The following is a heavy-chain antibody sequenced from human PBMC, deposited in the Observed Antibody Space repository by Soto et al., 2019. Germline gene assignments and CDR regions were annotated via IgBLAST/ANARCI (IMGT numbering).Heavy chain of an antibody. V-gene: IGHV4-31*03. D-gene: IGHD6-13*01. J-gene: IGHJ4*02. Sequence: TSETLSLTCTVSSGSISSGGSYWSWVRQHPGKGLEWVGCIYYSGTTYYNPSLESRVTMSVDTSKNQFSLKLSSVTAADTAVYYCARDSRPNYTSSSYYFDYWGQGTLVTVSS. CDR1: SGSISSGGSY. CDR2: IYYSGTT. CDR3: ARDSRPNYTSSSYYFDY.